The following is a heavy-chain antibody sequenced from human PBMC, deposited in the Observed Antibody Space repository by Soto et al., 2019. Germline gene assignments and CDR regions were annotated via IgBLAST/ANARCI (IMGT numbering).Heavy chain of an antibody. CDR2: TYFRSKWYN. CDR1: GDSFSINTAS. Sequence: SQTLSLTCAISGDSFSINTASLNWISPSPSRGLEWLGRTYFRSKWYNDYAVSVKSRIIINPDTSNNQFSLQLNSVTPEDKAVYFCAKGDNLGPKSGYAFDPWGQGIMVTVSS. CDR3: AKGDNLGPKSGYAFDP. V-gene: IGHV6-1*01. J-gene: IGHJ5*02. D-gene: IGHD5-12*01.